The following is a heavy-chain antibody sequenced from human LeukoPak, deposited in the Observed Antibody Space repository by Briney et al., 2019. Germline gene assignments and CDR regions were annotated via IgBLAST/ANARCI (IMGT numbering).Heavy chain of an antibody. Sequence: GGSLRLSCAASGFTFSSYGMSWVRQAPGKGLEWVSAISGGGGSTYYADSVKGRFTISRDNSKNTLYLQMNSLRAEDTAVYYCAKIYGSGSYHQDYWGQGTLVTVSS. D-gene: IGHD3-10*01. J-gene: IGHJ4*02. V-gene: IGHV3-23*01. CDR3: AKIYGSGSYHQDY. CDR1: GFTFSSYG. CDR2: ISGGGGST.